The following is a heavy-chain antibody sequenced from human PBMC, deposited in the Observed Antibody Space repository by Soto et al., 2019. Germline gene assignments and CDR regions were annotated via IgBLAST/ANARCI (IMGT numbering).Heavy chain of an antibody. CDR1: GYTFSDYY. J-gene: IGHJ5*02. V-gene: IGHV1-2*02. CDR2: INPSSGGT. D-gene: IGHD1-26*01. Sequence: VQLVQSGAEVRKPGASVKVSCKASGYTFSDYYVHWVREAPGQGLEWMGWINPSSGGTIYTQRFQGRVTMTRDTSINTVYMELSRLTSDDTAVYYCAREMGVIGAPGYIWFDPWGQGALVTVSS. CDR3: AREMGVIGAPGYIWFDP.